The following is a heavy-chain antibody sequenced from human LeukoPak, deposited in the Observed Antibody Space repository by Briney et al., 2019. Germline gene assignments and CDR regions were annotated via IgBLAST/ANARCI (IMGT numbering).Heavy chain of an antibody. V-gene: IGHV6-1*01. CDR2: TYRTSKWYT. CDR1: GDSVSRDGPA. CDR3: ARGMRDYYAMDV. Sequence: SQTLSLTCAISGDSVSRDGPAWNWLRQSPSRGLDWLVRTYRTSKWYTNYAESVRSRIVVNPDTSKNQFSLQLNSVTPEDTAVYYCARGMRDYYAMDVWGQGTTVTVSS. J-gene: IGHJ6*02.